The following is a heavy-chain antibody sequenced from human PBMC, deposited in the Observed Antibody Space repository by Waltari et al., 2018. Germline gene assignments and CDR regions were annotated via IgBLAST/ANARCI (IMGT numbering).Heavy chain of an antibody. CDR3: AKLGGLYASGWPDSTNYMAV. D-gene: IGHD6-19*01. CDR1: GVNFNDYG. Sequence: DVQFWESGGDLVKAGGEVRLSVGAVGVNFNDYGMILVRQVPGEGRECVSGISIAGSTNHADSVKGRFTISTDNSKKTVFLEMNSLRPDDTAVYYCAKLGGLYASGWPDSTNYMAVWGKGTTVTVSS. V-gene: IGHV3-23*03. CDR2: ISIAGST. J-gene: IGHJ6*03.